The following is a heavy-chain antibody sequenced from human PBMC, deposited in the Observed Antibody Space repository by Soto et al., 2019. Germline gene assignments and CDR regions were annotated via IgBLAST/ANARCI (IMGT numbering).Heavy chain of an antibody. D-gene: IGHD2-2*01. CDR1: GGSISDSNDH. Sequence: PSETLSLTCTVSGGSISDSNDHWSWVRQPPGKGLEWIGEIYHSGSTNYNPSLKSRVTISVDKSKNQFSLKLSSVTAADTAVYYCARDDCSSTSCSQRYYYYGMDVWGQGTTVTVSS. J-gene: IGHJ6*02. CDR3: ARDDCSSTSCSQRYYYYGMDV. V-gene: IGHV4-4*02. CDR2: IYHSGST.